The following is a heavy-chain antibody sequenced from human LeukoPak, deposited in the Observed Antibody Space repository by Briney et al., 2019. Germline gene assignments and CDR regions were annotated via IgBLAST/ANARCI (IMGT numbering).Heavy chain of an antibody. D-gene: IGHD6-19*01. V-gene: IGHV1-46*01. J-gene: IGHJ4*02. Sequence: ASVKVSYKASGYTFTSYYMHWVRQAPGQGLEWMGITNPSGGSTSYAQKFQGRVTMTRDTSTSTVYMELSSLRSEDTAVYYCARDLSSGWYYFDYWGQGTLVTVSS. CDR2: TNPSGGST. CDR1: GYTFTSYY. CDR3: ARDLSSGWYYFDY.